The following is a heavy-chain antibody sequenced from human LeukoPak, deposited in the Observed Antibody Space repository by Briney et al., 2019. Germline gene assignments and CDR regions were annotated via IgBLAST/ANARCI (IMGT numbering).Heavy chain of an antibody. J-gene: IGHJ4*02. CDR1: GGSFSGYY. Sequence: SETLSLTCAVYGGSFSGYYWSWIRQPPGKGLEWIGEINHSGSTNYNPSLKSRVTISVDTSKNQFSLELSSVTAADTAVYYCARGGGYDYYWGQGTLVTVSP. D-gene: IGHD5-12*01. CDR2: INHSGST. V-gene: IGHV4-34*01. CDR3: ARGGGYDYY.